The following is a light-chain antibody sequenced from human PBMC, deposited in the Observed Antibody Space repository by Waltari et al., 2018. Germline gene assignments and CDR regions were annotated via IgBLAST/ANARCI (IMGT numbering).Light chain of an antibody. V-gene: IGKV1-39*01. CDR1: QNIYTY. CDR2: SAS. J-gene: IGKJ2*01. CDR3: QQGYTSRPT. Sequence: ITQSQSPRPAPVEDRSTLTCRASQNIYTYLNWYQQKPGKAPKVLIYSASSLQSGVPSRFSGSGSGSDFTLTISGLQPEDFATYYCQQGYTSRPTFGQGTHLDIK.